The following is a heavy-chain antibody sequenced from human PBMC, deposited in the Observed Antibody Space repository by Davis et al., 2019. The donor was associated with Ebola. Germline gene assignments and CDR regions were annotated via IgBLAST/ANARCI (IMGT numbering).Heavy chain of an antibody. CDR2: IYYIGST. V-gene: IGHV4-59*08. D-gene: IGHD1-26*01. Sequence: SETLSLTCTVPGGSISSYYWSCIRQPPGKGLAWIGYIYYIGSTNYNPSLKSRVTISVDTSKNQFSLKLSSVSAADTAVYYCARRRLSFEAIDYWGQGTLVTVSS. CDR1: GGSISSYY. CDR3: ARRRLSFEAIDY. J-gene: IGHJ4*02.